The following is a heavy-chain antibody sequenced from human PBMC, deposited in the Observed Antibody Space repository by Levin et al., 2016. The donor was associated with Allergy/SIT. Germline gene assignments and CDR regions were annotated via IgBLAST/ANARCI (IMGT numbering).Heavy chain of an antibody. CDR1: GFTFSSYW. D-gene: IGHD3-16*02. Sequence: GESLKISCAASGFTFSSYWMSWVRQAPGKGLEWVANIKQDGSEKYYVDSVKGRFTISRDNAKNSLYLQMNSLRAEDTAVYYCASSPAFGGVIVMVWRFGGQGTLVTVSS. CDR2: IKQDGSEK. J-gene: IGHJ4*02. V-gene: IGHV3-7*03. CDR3: ASSPAFGGVIVMVWRF.